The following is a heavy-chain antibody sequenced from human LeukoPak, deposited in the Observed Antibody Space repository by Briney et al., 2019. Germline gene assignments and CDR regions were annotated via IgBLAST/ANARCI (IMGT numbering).Heavy chain of an antibody. CDR3: TTQTTVTTDY. CDR1: GFTFSNAW. J-gene: IGHJ4*02. Sequence: GGSLRLSCAASGFTFSNAWMSWVRQAPGKGLEWVGRIESKTDGGTTDYAAPVKGRFTISRDDSKNTLYLQMNSLKTEDTAVYYCTTQTTVTTDYWGQGTLVTVSS. D-gene: IGHD4-17*01. CDR2: IESKTDGGTT. V-gene: IGHV3-15*04.